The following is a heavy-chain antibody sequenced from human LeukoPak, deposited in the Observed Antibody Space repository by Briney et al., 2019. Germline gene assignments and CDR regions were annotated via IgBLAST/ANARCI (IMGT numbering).Heavy chain of an antibody. D-gene: IGHD6-6*01. Sequence: SETLSLTCAVYGGSFSGYYWSWIRHPPGKGLEWIGEINHSGSTNYNPSLKSRDTISVDTSKNQFSLKLSSVTAADTAVYYCARESPSYSSSSRGYLRDYWGQGTLVTVSS. CDR2: INHSGST. CDR1: GGSFSGYY. J-gene: IGHJ4*02. CDR3: ARESPSYSSSSRGYLRDY. V-gene: IGHV4-34*01.